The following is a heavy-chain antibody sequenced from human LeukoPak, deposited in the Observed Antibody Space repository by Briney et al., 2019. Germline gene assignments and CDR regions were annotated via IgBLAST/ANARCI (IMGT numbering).Heavy chain of an antibody. CDR1: GFTFSSYW. Sequence: PGGSLRLSCAASGFTFSSYWMHWVRQAPGKGPVCVSRINAHGSSTNYADSVKGRFTISRDNAKNTVYLQMNSLSAEDTAMYYCTFSSYGDHIGVDAFDMWGQGTMVTVSS. CDR2: INAHGSST. CDR3: TFSSYGDHIGVDAFDM. J-gene: IGHJ3*02. D-gene: IGHD4-17*01. V-gene: IGHV3-74*01.